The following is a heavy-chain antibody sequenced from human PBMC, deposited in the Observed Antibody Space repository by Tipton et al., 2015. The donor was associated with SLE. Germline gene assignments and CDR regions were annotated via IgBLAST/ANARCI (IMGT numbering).Heavy chain of an antibody. D-gene: IGHD2-15*01. J-gene: IGHJ3*02. V-gene: IGHV4-59*11. CDR1: GVSISSHY. CDR3: ATGGYPDAFDM. CDR2: IYYSGST. Sequence: TLSLTCTVSGVSISSHYWTWIRQPPGKGLEWIGYIYYSGSTKYNPSLKSRITISEDTSKNQFSLKLSSVTAADTAVYYCATGGYPDAFDMWGQGTMVTVSS.